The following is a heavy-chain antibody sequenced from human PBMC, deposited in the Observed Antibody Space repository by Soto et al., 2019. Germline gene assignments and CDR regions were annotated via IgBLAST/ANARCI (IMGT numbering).Heavy chain of an antibody. J-gene: IGHJ4*02. V-gene: IGHV3-11*01. D-gene: IGHD6-13*01. CDR3: ARVVITAAGCVDY. Sequence: GGSLRLSCAASEFTFSDYYMSWIRQAPGKGLEWLSYISSSGSTIHYADSVKGRFTVSRDNAKNSLYLQMNSLRAEDTAVYYCARVVITAAGCVDYWGQGTLVTVSS. CDR1: EFTFSDYY. CDR2: ISSSGSTI.